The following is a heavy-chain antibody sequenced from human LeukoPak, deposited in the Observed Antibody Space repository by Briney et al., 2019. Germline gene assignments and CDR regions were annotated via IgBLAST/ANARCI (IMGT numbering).Heavy chain of an antibody. J-gene: IGHJ4*02. V-gene: IGHV3-33*01. D-gene: IGHD2-15*01. CDR2: IYYDGSNK. Sequence: PGGSLRLSCAASGFTFSDYGMHWVRQAPGKGLEWVSLIYYDGSNKYYADSVKGRFTISRDNSRNTLYLQMNSLRVEDTAMYYCARDRATRYFDYWGQGTLVTVSS. CDR1: GFTFSDYG. CDR3: ARDRATRYFDY.